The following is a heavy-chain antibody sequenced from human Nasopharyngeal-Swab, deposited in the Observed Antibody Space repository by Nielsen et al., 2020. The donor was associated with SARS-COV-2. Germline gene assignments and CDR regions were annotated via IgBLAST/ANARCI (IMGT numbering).Heavy chain of an antibody. CDR2: ISLTSDYI. CDR1: GFTFSSYT. J-gene: IGHJ5*01. D-gene: IGHD4-17*01. Sequence: GESLKISCAASGFTFSSYTMNWVRQAPGTGLEWVSSISLTSDYIYYAESVKGRFTISRDNAMNSLFLQMNSLRAEETAIYYCVRGSYGHYDSWGQGALITVSS. CDR3: VRGSYGHYDS. V-gene: IGHV3-21*06.